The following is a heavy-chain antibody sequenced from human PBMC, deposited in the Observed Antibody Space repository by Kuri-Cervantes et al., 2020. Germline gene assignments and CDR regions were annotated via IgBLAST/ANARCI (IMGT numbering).Heavy chain of an antibody. D-gene: IGHD1-1*01. CDR1: GGTFSSYA. CDR3: ARGHDPKRTFDP. Sequence: SVKVSCKASGGTFSSYAISWVRQAPGQGLEWMGGIIPIFGTANYAQKFQGRVTITADESTSTAYMELSSVTAADTAVYYCARGHDPKRTFDPWGQGTLVTVSS. V-gene: IGHV1-69*13. CDR2: IIPIFGTA. J-gene: IGHJ5*02.